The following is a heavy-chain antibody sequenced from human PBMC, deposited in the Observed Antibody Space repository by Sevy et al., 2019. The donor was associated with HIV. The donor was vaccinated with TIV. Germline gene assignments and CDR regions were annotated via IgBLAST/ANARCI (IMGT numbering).Heavy chain of an antibody. CDR2: ISGSGGST. CDR1: GFTFSSYA. CDR3: AKKGLARIGGYYYYYMDV. Sequence: GGSLRLSCAASGFTFSSYAMSWVRQAPGKGLEWVSAISGSGGSTYYADSVKGRLTISRDNSKNTLYLQMNSLRAEDTAVYYCAKKGLARIGGYYYYYMDVWGKGTTVTVSS. D-gene: IGHD3-16*01. V-gene: IGHV3-23*01. J-gene: IGHJ6*03.